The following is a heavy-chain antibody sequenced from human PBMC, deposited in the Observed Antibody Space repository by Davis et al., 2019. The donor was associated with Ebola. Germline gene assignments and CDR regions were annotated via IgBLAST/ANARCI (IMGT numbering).Heavy chain of an antibody. CDR2: VYHSGTT. D-gene: IGHD2-15*01. J-gene: IGHJ4*02. CDR1: GGSINTFY. V-gene: IGHV4-59*01. Sequence: SETLSLTCTVSGGSINTFYWNWIRQPPGKGLEWIGNVYHSGTTSYSPSLKSRVTISVDTSKNQFSLKLISVTAADTAMYYCAGQYCGAGSCSCDYWGQGALVTVSS. CDR3: AGQYCGAGSCSCDY.